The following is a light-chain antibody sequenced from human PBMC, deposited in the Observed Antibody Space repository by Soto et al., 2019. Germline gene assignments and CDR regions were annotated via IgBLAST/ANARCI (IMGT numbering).Light chain of an antibody. J-gene: IGKJ2*01. Sequence: DIQMTQSPSTLSASVGDRVTITCRASQSISSWLAWYQQKPGKAPKLLIYDASRLESGVPSRFSGSGSRTEFTLTISRLQPDDFATYYCQQYNSYSRYTFGQGTKLEIK. CDR1: QSISSW. V-gene: IGKV1-5*01. CDR2: DAS. CDR3: QQYNSYSRYT.